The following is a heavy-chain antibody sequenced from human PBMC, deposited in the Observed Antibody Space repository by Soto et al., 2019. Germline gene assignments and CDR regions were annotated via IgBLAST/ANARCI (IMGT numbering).Heavy chain of an antibody. Sequence: GGSLRLSCAASGFTFSSYGMHWVRQAPGKGLEWVAVISYDGSNKYYADSVKGRFTISRDNSKNTLYLQMNSLRAEDTAVYYCAKEELELYYYYYGMDVWGQGTTVTVSS. D-gene: IGHD1-7*01. V-gene: IGHV3-30*18. CDR3: AKEELELYYYYYGMDV. CDR1: GFTFSSYG. J-gene: IGHJ6*02. CDR2: ISYDGSNK.